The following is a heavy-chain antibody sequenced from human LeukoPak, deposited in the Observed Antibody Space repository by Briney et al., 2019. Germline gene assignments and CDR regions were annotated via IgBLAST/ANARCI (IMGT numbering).Heavy chain of an antibody. V-gene: IGHV4-59*01. CDR2: TSHSGST. CDR3: ARAGKTSRSYDY. Sequence: SETLSLTCIVSGDSIISYYWSWIRQPPGKGLEWIGYTSHSGSTNSNPSLKSRVTISVDTSKNQFSLTLSSVTAADTAMYYCARAGKTSRSYDYWGQGTLVTVSS. J-gene: IGHJ4*02. CDR1: GDSIISYY. D-gene: IGHD3-10*01.